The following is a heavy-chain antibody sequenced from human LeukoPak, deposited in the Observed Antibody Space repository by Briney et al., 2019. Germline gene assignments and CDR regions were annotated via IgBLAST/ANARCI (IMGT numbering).Heavy chain of an antibody. CDR2: IQTDGSSI. Sequence: GGSLRLSCVASGFAFCSFGMHWVRQGPGKGLEWVTFIQTDGSSIYYADSVKGRFTISRDNSKNTLYLQMNSLRVEDTAMYYCAKDVGRPDWNAPFDAFDVWGQGTMVAV. V-gene: IGHV3-30*02. CDR3: AKDVGRPDWNAPFDAFDV. CDR1: GFAFCSFG. J-gene: IGHJ3*01. D-gene: IGHD1-1*01.